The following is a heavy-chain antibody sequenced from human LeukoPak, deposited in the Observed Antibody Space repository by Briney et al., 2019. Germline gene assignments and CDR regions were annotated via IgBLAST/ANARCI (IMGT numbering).Heavy chain of an antibody. Sequence: AGGSLRLSCAVSEFTFSSYWMHWVRQAPGQGLVWVSRINTDGSSTSYADSVKGRFTISRDNAKNTLYLQMNSLRAEDTAVYYCARGYSSGQIDYWGQGTLVTVSS. J-gene: IGHJ4*02. CDR2: INTDGSST. CDR3: ARGYSSGQIDY. V-gene: IGHV3-74*01. CDR1: EFTFSSYW. D-gene: IGHD6-19*01.